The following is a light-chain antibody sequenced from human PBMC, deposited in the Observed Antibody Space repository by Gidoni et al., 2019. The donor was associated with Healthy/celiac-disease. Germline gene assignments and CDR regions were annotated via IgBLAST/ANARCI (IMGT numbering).Light chain of an antibody. V-gene: IGKV3-11*01. CDR1: QRVSSY. CDR3: QQRSNWPPMYT. CDR2: DAS. J-gene: IGKJ2*01. Sequence: ELVLTQSPATLSLSPGERATLSCRASQRVSSYLAWYQQKPGQAPRLLIYDASNRATGIPARFSGSGSGTDFTLTISSLEPEDFAVYYCQQRSNWPPMYTFXQXTKLEIK.